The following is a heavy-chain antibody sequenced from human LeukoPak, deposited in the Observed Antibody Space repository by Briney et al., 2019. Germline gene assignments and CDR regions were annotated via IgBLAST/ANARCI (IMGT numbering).Heavy chain of an antibody. J-gene: IGHJ4*02. V-gene: IGHV3-23*01. Sequence: GGSLRLSCAVSGFTFSSYAMNWVRQAPGKGLEWVSGISGRGAGTYYADSVKGRFTISRDNSKNTPYLQMNSLRAEDTAVYYCAKMVREFYTISYYFDYWGQGTLVTVSS. CDR1: GFTFSSYA. CDR2: ISGRGAGT. D-gene: IGHD2-8*01. CDR3: AKMVREFYTISYYFDY.